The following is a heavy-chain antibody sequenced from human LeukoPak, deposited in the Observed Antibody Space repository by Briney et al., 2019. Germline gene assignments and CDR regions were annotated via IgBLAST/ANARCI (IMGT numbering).Heavy chain of an antibody. J-gene: IGHJ6*02. V-gene: IGHV1-8*01. CDR2: MNPNSGNT. D-gene: IGHD3-3*01. Sequence: GASVKVSCTASGYTFTSYDINWVRQATGQGLEWMGWMNPNSGNTGYAQKFQGRVTMTRNTSISTAYMELSGLRSEDTAVYYCARGPKYVPYYDFWSGFRPYYYGMDVWGQGTTVTVSS. CDR3: ARGPKYVPYYDFWSGFRPYYYGMDV. CDR1: GYTFTSYD.